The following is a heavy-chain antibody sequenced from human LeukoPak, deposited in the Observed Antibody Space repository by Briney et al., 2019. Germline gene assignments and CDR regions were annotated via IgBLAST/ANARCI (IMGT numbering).Heavy chain of an antibody. CDR1: GFSLSSYA. Sequence: GGSLRLSCAASGFSLSSYAMSWVRQAPGKGLEWVSTISGSGGSTYYADSVKSRFIISRDNSKNTLYLQMNSLRAEDTAVYYCAKAPYLYSSGWWYFEYWGQGTLVTVSS. V-gene: IGHV3-23*01. D-gene: IGHD6-19*01. CDR2: ISGSGGST. J-gene: IGHJ4*02. CDR3: AKAPYLYSSGWWYFEY.